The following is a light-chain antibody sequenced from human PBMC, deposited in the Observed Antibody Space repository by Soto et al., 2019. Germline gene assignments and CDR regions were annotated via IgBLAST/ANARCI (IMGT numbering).Light chain of an antibody. CDR2: DSS. J-gene: IGKJ4*01. V-gene: IGKV1-5*01. CDR1: ESINGW. CDR3: QHYSSYPLT. Sequence: DIQMTQSPSTLSVSVGDRVTITCRASESINGWLAWYQQKPGRAPRILIYDSSNLEPGVPSRLSGSGSGAEYTLTIISLQPEDFATYYCQHYSSYPLTFGGGTKVEL.